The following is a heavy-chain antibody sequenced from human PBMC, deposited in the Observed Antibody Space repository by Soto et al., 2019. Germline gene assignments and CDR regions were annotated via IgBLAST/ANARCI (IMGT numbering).Heavy chain of an antibody. Sequence: SETLSLTCSVSGAALNSGNYYWSWIRQVPGKGLEWIGHRYVTGAVDYNPSLRDRITISQDTSERQFSLNLRLVTAADTAVYYCARLRIATNNYKWFDPWGQGTLVTVSS. CDR1: GAALNSGNYY. CDR2: RYVTGAV. V-gene: IGHV4-31*03. CDR3: ARLRIATNNYKWFDP. D-gene: IGHD2-21*01. J-gene: IGHJ5*02.